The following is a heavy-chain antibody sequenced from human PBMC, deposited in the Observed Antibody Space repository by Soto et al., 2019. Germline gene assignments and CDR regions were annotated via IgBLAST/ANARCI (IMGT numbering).Heavy chain of an antibody. V-gene: IGHV4-39*01. CDR3: ARQRASDAFDI. CDR2: IYYSGST. J-gene: IGHJ3*02. CDR1: GGSISSSSYY. Sequence: QLQLQESGPGLVKPSETLSLTCTVSGGSISSSSYYWGWIRQPPGKGLEWIGSIYYSGSTYYNPSLKSRVTISVDTSKNQFSLKLSSVTAADTAVYYCARQRASDAFDIWGQGTMVTVSS.